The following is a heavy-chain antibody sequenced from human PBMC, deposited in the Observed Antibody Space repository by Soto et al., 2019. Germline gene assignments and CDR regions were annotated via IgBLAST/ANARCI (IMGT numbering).Heavy chain of an antibody. J-gene: IGHJ6*03. CDR2: MNPNSGNT. V-gene: IGHV1-8*01. CDR1: GYTFTSYD. D-gene: IGHD2-15*01. CDR3: ARAQGGSWAYYYYYMDV. Sequence: ASVKVSCKASGYTFTSYDINWVRQATGQGLEWMGWMNPNSGNTGYAQKFQGRVTMTRNTSISTAYMELSSLRSEDTAVYYCARAQGGSWAYYYYYMDVWGKGTTVTVSS.